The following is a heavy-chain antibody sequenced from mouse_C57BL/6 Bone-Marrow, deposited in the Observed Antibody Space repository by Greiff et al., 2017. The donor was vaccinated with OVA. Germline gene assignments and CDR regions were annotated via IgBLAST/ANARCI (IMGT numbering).Heavy chain of an antibody. J-gene: IGHJ3*01. CDR1: GFTFSDYG. Sequence: EVMLVASGGGLVKPGGSLKLSCAASGFTFSDYGMHWVRQAPEKGLEWVSYISSGSSTIYYADTVKGRFTIARDNAKNTLFLQMTSLRSEDTAMYYCARTFAFYWGQGTLVTVSA. CDR2: ISSGSSTI. CDR3: ARTFAFY. V-gene: IGHV5-17*01.